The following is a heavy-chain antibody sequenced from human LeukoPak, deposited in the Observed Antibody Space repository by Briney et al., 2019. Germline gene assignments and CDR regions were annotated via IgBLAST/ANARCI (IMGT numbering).Heavy chain of an antibody. J-gene: IGHJ4*02. V-gene: IGHV3-23*01. CDR3: AKSLWVRGVFFDY. CDR1: GFTFSSYA. Sequence: GGSLRLXCAASGFTFSSYAMSWVRQAPGKGLEWVSAISGSGGSTHYADSVKGRFTISRDNSKNTLYLQMNSLRAEDTAVYYCAKSLWVRGVFFDYWGQGTLVTVSS. D-gene: IGHD3-10*01. CDR2: ISGSGGST.